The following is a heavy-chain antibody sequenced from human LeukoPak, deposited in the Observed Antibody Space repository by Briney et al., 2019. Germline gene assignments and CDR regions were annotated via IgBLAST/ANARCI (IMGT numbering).Heavy chain of an antibody. V-gene: IGHV2-70*11. CDR2: IDWDDDK. CDR3: ARLIPPHRMDV. Sequence: TLSLTCTVSGGSISTDYWSWIRQPPGKALEWLARIDWDDDKYYSTSLKTRLTISKDTSKNQVVLTMTNMDPVDTATYYCARLIPPHRMDVWGQGTTVTVSS. J-gene: IGHJ6*02. CDR1: GGSISTDY.